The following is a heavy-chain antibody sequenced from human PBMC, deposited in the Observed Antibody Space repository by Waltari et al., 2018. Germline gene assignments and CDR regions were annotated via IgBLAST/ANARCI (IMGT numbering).Heavy chain of an antibody. J-gene: IGHJ4*02. V-gene: IGHV4-39*01. CDR3: ARLGGRHGRPPA. D-gene: IGHD3-16*01. Sequence: QLQLQESGPGLVKPSETLSLTCTVSGGSISSSSYYWGWIRQPPGKGLEWIGSIYYSGSTYYNPSLKSRVTISVDTSKNQFSLKLSSVTAADTAVYYCARLGGRHGRPPAWGQGTLVIVSS. CDR1: GGSISSSSYY. CDR2: IYYSGST.